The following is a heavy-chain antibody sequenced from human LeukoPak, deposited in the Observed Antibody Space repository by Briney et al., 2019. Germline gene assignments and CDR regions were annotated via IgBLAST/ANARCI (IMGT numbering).Heavy chain of an antibody. CDR1: GFTFSDHF. Sequence: GGSLRLSCVVSGFTFSDHFLDWVRQAPGKGLEWVGRSRNKAKSYTTEYAASVKGRFTISRDNSKNSLYLQMNSLKTEDTAVYYCVRVGSVAGSDYLDYWGQGTLVTVSS. V-gene: IGHV3-72*01. J-gene: IGHJ4*02. CDR2: SRNKAKSYTT. D-gene: IGHD6-19*01. CDR3: VRVGSVAGSDYLDY.